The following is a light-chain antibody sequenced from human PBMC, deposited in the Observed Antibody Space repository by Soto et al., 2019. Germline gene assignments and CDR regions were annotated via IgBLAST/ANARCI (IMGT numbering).Light chain of an antibody. CDR2: VYSDGSH. CDR1: SGHSSYA. V-gene: IGLV4-69*01. J-gene: IGLJ7*01. CDR3: QTWGTGIAV. Sequence: QLVLTQSPSASASLGASVKLTCTLSSGHSSYAIAWHQQQPEKGPRFLMKVYSDGSHNKWDGIPDRFSGSSSGAERYLTISSLQSEDEADYYCQTWGTGIAVFGGGTQLTVL.